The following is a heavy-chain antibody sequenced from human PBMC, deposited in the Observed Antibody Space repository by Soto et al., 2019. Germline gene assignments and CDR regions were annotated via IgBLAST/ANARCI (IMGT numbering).Heavy chain of an antibody. CDR2: ISGSGGST. CDR1: GFTFSSYA. J-gene: IGHJ4*02. CDR3: AKLLHGLEQWLVPFDY. V-gene: IGHV3-23*01. D-gene: IGHD6-19*01. Sequence: EVQLLESGGGLVQPGGSLRLSCAASGFTFSSYAMSWVRQAPGKGLEWVSAISGSGGSTYYADSVKGRFTISRDNSKNALYLHMNSLRGEDTAVYYCAKLLHGLEQWLVPFDYWGQGTLVTVSS.